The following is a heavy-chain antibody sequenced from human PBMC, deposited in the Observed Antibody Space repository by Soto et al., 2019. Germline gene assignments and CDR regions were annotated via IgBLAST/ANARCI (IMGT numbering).Heavy chain of an antibody. CDR1: GFTFSSYA. Sequence: GGSLRLSCAASGFTFSSYAMSWVRQAPGKGLEWVSGISGSGGSTYYADSVKGRFTISRDNSKKTLYLQMNSLRAEDTAVYYCAKAIFGVVIPPNGMDVWGQGTTVTVSS. V-gene: IGHV3-23*01. CDR3: AKAIFGVVIPPNGMDV. J-gene: IGHJ6*02. CDR2: ISGSGGST. D-gene: IGHD3-3*01.